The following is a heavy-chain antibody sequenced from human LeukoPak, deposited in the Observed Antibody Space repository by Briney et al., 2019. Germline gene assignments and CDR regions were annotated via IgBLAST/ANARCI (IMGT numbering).Heavy chain of an antibody. CDR3: ARKRAYYGSGSPFDY. V-gene: IGHV4-59*01. J-gene: IGHJ4*02. D-gene: IGHD3-10*01. CDR2: IYYSGTT. Sequence: SETLSLTCTVSGGSISSYYWNWIRQPPGKGLEWIGYIYYSGTTNYNPSLKSRVSMSVDTSKNQFSLKLSSVTAADTAVYYCARKRAYYGSGSPFDYWGQGTLVTVSS. CDR1: GGSISSYY.